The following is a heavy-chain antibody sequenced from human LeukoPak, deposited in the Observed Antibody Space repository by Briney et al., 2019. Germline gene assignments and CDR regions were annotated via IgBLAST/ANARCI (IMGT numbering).Heavy chain of an antibody. J-gene: IGHJ6*03. D-gene: IGHD7-27*01. V-gene: IGHV3-23*01. Sequence: GTLTLSCAASGFASGFNFCDYAVRSVRQAPGRGPEWFASGNGRGATTYYADSVRGRFTISRDNSKNTLYLQMISLGADDTAIYFCAKAPATGEGYYFYYMDVWGKGTTVTVSS. CDR3: AKAPATGEGYYFYYMDV. CDR2: GNGRGATT. CDR1: GFNFCDYA.